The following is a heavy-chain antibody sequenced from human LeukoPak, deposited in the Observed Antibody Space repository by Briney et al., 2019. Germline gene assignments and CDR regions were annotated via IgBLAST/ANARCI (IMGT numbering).Heavy chain of an antibody. J-gene: IGHJ3*02. CDR2: INHSGST. V-gene: IGHV4-34*01. CDR3: ARGRYYDSSGYGGWAFDI. D-gene: IGHD3-22*01. Sequence: SETLSLTCAVYGGSFSGYYWSWIRQPPGKGLEWNGEINHSGSTNYNPSLKSRVTISVDTSKNQFSLKLSSVTAVDTAVYYCARGRYYDSSGYGGWAFDIWGQGTMVTVSS. CDR1: GGSFSGYY.